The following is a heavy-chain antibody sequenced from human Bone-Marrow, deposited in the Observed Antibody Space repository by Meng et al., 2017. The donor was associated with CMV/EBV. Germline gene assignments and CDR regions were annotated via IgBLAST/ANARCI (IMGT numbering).Heavy chain of an antibody. V-gene: IGHV4-38-2*02. CDR3: ALYDFWSGYYT. D-gene: IGHD3-3*01. J-gene: IGHJ4*02. Sequence: SETLSFTCTVSGYSIRSGYYWGWIRQPPGKGLEWIGSIYHSGSTYYHPFLKSRVTISVDTSKNQFSLKLSSVTAADTAVYYCALYDFWSGYYTWGQRTLVTVSS. CDR2: IYHSGST. CDR1: GYSIRSGYY.